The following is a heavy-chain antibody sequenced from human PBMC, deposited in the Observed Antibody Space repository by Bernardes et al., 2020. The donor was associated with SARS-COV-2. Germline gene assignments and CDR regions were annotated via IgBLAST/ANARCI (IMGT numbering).Heavy chain of an antibody. J-gene: IGHJ2*01. CDR3: ARDHFGGEDWYFDL. D-gene: IGHD2-21*01. CDR2: IWYDGSNK. CDR1: GFTFSSYG. V-gene: IGHV3-33*01. Sequence: GGSLRLSCAASGFTFSSYGMHWVRQAPGKGLEWVAVIWYDGSNKYYADSVKGRFTISRDNSKNTLYLQMNSLRAEDTAVYYCARDHFGGEDWYFDLWGRGTLVTVSS.